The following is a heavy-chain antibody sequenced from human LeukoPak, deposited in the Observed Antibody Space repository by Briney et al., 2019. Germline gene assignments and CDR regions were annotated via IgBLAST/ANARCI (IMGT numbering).Heavy chain of an antibody. Sequence: PGGSLRLSCAASGFTFSSYAMSWVRQAPGKGLEWVSAISGSGGSTYYADSVKGRFTISRDNSKNTLYLQMNSLRAEDTAVYYCARAHRPVVTGGFDYWGQGTLVTVSS. CDR3: ARAHRPVVTGGFDY. V-gene: IGHV3-23*01. D-gene: IGHD4-23*01. CDR2: ISGSGGST. J-gene: IGHJ4*02. CDR1: GFTFSSYA.